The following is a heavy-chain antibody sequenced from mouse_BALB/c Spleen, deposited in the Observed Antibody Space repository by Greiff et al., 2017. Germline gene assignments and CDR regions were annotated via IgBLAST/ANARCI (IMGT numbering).Heavy chain of an antibody. CDR3: TSVYYDYEGFAY. J-gene: IGHJ3*01. V-gene: IGHV1S81*02. CDR1: GYTFTSYY. D-gene: IGHD2-4*01. Sequence: QVQLQQSGAELVKPGASVKLSCKASGYTFTSYYMYWVKQRPGQGLEWIGEINPSNGGTNFNEKFKSKATLTVDKSSSTAYMQLSSLTSEDAAVYYCTSVYYDYEGFAYWGQGTLVTVSA. CDR2: INPSNGGT.